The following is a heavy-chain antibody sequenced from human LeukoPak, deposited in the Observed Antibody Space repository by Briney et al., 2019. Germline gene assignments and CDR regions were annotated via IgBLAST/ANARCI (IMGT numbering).Heavy chain of an antibody. CDR1: GGSIISNNW. V-gene: IGHV4-4*02. CDR3: ARWDYDSSGYYLSRGSAFDI. Sequence: SGTLSLTCAVSGGSIISNNWWSWVRQPPGKGLEWIGSIYYSGSTYYNPSLKSRVTISVDTSKNQFSLKLSSVTAADTAVYYCARWDYDSSGYYLSRGSAFDIWGQGTMVTVSS. CDR2: IYYSGST. J-gene: IGHJ3*02. D-gene: IGHD3-22*01.